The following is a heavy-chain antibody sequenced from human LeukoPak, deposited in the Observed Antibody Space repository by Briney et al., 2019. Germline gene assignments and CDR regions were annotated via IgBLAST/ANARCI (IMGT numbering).Heavy chain of an antibody. J-gene: IGHJ4*02. CDR3: AKIDRQYCSRSSCYALDY. D-gene: IGHD2-2*01. V-gene: IGHV5-51*01. Sequence: GESLKISCKCSGYSFSSYWIGWVRQMPGKGLEWMGIIYPGDSGTRYSPSFQGQVTISVDRSISTAYPQWSSLKASDTAIYYCAKIDRQYCSRSSCYALDYWGQGTQVTVSS. CDR2: IYPGDSGT. CDR1: GYSFSSYW.